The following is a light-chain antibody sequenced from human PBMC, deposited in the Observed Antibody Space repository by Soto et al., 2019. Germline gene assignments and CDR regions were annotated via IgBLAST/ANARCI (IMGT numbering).Light chain of an antibody. CDR3: QRYNNWPLT. V-gene: IGKV1-5*01. CDR2: AAS. J-gene: IGKJ4*01. Sequence: DIQMTQSPSTLSASVGDTFTITCRASEILDNWLAWYQQKPGKAPKLLLFAASTLLGGVPSRFSGRGSGTEFTLTINSLQSEDFAVYYCQRYNNWPLTFGGGTNVDI. CDR1: EILDNW.